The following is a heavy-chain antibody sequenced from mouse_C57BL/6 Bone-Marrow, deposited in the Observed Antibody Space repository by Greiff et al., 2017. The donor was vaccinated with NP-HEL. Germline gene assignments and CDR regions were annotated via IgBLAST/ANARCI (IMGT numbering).Heavy chain of an antibody. CDR3: ARSRDYAFYFDY. CDR1: GYSITSDY. V-gene: IGHV3-8*01. CDR2: ISYSGST. D-gene: IGHD2-4*01. J-gene: IGHJ2*01. Sequence: EVKLLESGPGLAKPSQTLSLTCSVTGYSITSDYWNWIRKFPGNKLEYLGYISYSGSTYYNPSLISRISITRDTSKNQYDLQLNSVTTEDTATYYCARSRDYAFYFDYWGQGTTLTVSS.